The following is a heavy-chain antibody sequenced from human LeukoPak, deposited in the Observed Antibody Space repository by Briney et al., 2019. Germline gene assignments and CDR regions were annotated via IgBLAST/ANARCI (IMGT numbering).Heavy chain of an antibody. V-gene: IGHV1-2*02. CDR1: GYSFTDYY. J-gene: IGHJ5*02. Sequence: ASVKVSCKTSGYSFTDYYIHWVRQAPGQGLEWMGWINTKSGRTSSAWKFQGRVTMTRDPSVTTVYMDLAWLTSDDTAIYFCARADFIDAGPYLIGPWGQGTLVTVSS. D-gene: IGHD3-3*01. CDR3: ARADFIDAGPYLIGP. CDR2: INTKSGRT.